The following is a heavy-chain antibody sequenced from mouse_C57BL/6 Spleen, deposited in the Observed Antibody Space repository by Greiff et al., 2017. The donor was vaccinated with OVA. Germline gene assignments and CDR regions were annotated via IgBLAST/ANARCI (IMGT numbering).Heavy chain of an antibody. CDR2: IDPSDSYT. V-gene: IGHV1-50*01. Sequence: QVQLQQSGAELVKPGASVKLSCKASGYTFTSYWMQWVKQRPGQGLEWIGEIDPSDSYTNYNQKFKGKATLTVDTSSSTAYMQLSSLTSEDSAVYYCARWGQPGDYWGQGTTLTVSS. CDR3: ARWGQPGDY. CDR1: GYTFTSYW. D-gene: IGHD6-1*01. J-gene: IGHJ2*01.